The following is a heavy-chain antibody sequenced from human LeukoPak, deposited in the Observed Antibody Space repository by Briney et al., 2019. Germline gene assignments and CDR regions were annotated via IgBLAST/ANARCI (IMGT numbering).Heavy chain of an antibody. J-gene: IGHJ4*02. CDR1: GFTFSSYS. D-gene: IGHD5-12*01. CDR3: ARRYSAYNFDY. V-gene: IGHV3-48*02. Sequence: PGGSLRLSCAASGFTFSSYSMNWVRQAPGKGLEWISHISTSSGTIYYADSVKGRFTISRDNAKNSLYLQMNSLRDDDTAVYYCARRYSAYNFDYWGQGTLVAVSS. CDR2: ISTSSGTI.